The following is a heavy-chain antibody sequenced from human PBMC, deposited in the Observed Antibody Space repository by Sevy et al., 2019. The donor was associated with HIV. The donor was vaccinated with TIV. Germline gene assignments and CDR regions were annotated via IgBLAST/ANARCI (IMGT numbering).Heavy chain of an antibody. CDR3: ARDPGRTGYCISTSCGLFDY. CDR1: GFTFSSYG. CDR2: IWYDGSNK. J-gene: IGHJ4*02. Sequence: GGSLRLSCAASGFTFSSYGMHWVRQAPGKGLEWVAVIWYDGSNKYYVDSVKGRFTISRDNSKNTLYLQMNSLRAEDTAVYYCARDPGRTGYCISTSCGLFDYWGQGTLVTVSS. V-gene: IGHV3-33*01. D-gene: IGHD2-2*03.